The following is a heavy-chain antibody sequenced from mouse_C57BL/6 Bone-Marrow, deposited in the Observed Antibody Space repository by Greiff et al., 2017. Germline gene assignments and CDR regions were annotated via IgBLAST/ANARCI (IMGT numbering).Heavy chain of an antibody. CDR1: GYTFTSYG. CDR2: IYPRSGNT. Sequence: VQLQQSGAELARPGASVKLSCKASGYTFTSYGISWVKQRTGQGLEWIGEIYPRSGNTYYNEKFKGKATLTADKYSSTAYMELRSLTSEDSAVYFCARVRPRRGYFDYWGQGTTLTVSA. D-gene: IGHD1-2*01. V-gene: IGHV1-81*01. CDR3: ARVRPRRGYFDY. J-gene: IGHJ2*01.